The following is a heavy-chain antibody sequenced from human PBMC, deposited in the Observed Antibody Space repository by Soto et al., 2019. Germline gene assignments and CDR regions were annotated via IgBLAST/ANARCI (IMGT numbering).Heavy chain of an antibody. Sequence: QITLKESGPTLVKPTQTLTLTCTFSGFSLTTDGVGVGWIRQPPGKALEWLAVIYWDDDKRYSPSLKSRLTITKDNSKNQVVLTMTNMDPVDTATYYCAHGVGSGNSAYFHHWGQGTLVTVSS. V-gene: IGHV2-5*02. CDR2: IYWDDDK. CDR1: GFSLTTDGVG. D-gene: IGHD3-3*01. J-gene: IGHJ1*01. CDR3: AHGVGSGNSAYFHH.